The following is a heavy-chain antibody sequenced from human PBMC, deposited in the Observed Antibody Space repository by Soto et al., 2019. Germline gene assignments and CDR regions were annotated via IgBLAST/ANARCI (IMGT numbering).Heavy chain of an antibody. J-gene: IGHJ3*02. CDR3: ARDGRYSGSYYHGFDI. CDR1: GGSITTSNW. CDR2: IDHSGVT. V-gene: IGHV4-4*02. Sequence: QVQLQDSGPGLVKPSGTRSPPGVSSGGSITTSNWWTWVRQPPGKGWDWIGEIDHSGVTNNNPSLKSRLTLSVDKSKNQFSLKLSSVTAADTAVYYCARDGRYSGSYYHGFDIWGQGTMVTVSS. D-gene: IGHD1-26*01.